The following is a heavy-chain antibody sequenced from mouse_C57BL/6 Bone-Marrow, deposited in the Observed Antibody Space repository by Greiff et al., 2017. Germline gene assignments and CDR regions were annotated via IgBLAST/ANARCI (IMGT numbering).Heavy chain of an antibody. D-gene: IGHD2-5*01. Sequence: QVQLQQSGAELVRPGASVTLSCKASGYTFTDYEMHWVKQTPVHGLEWIGAIDPETGGTAYNQKFKGKAILTADKSSSTAYMELRSLTSEDSAVYYWTRDYSNYFDYWGQGTTLTVSS. CDR2: IDPETGGT. J-gene: IGHJ2*01. CDR3: TRDYSNYFDY. CDR1: GYTFTDYE. V-gene: IGHV1-15*01.